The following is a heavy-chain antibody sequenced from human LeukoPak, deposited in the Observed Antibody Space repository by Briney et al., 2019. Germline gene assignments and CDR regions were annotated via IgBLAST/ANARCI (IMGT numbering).Heavy chain of an antibody. CDR3: ARGEIFCSGGSCGDAFDI. V-gene: IGHV3-11*04. CDR2: ISSSDSTI. Sequence: NAGGSLRLSCAASGFTFSDYYMSWIRQAPGKGLEGVSYISSSDSTIYYAVSVKGRFTVSRDNAKNSLYLQMNSLRAEDTAVYYCARGEIFCSGGSCGDAFDIWGQGTMVTVSS. CDR1: GFTFSDYY. D-gene: IGHD2-15*01. J-gene: IGHJ3*02.